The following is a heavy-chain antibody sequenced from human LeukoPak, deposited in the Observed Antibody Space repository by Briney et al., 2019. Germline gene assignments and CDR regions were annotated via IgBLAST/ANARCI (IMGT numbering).Heavy chain of an antibody. D-gene: IGHD1-26*01. V-gene: IGHV1-46*01. CDR2: ISPSGATT. J-gene: IGHJ4*02. CDR3: SRDLGGSYNDY. CDR1: GYTFSTYY. Sequence: ASVKVSCKASGYTFSTYYMHWVRQAPGQGLEWVGVISPSGATTTYAQKFQGRVTMTRDTSTSTVYMELSSLRIEDTAMYYCSRDLGGSYNDYWGQGTMVTVSS.